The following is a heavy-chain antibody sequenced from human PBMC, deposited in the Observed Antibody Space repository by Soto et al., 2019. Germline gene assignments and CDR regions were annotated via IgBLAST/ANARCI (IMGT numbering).Heavy chain of an antibody. CDR3: ARGQAAAPAMDV. CDR2: ISYSGST. CDR1: GGSISSGDYY. V-gene: IGHV4-30-4*01. Sequence: QVQLQESGPGLVKPSQTLSLTCSVSGGSISSGDYYWTWIRQPPGKGLEWIGYISYSGSTFYSPYIKRRVTISVDRSKNQFSLKLSSVTAADTAVYYCARGQAAAPAMDVWGQGTTVTVSS. D-gene: IGHD6-13*01. J-gene: IGHJ6*02.